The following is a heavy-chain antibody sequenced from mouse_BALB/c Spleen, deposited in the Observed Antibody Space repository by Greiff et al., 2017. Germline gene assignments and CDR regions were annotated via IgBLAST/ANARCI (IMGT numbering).Heavy chain of an antibody. CDR3: ARGDYDEAWFAY. J-gene: IGHJ3*01. CDR1: GFSLTSYG. D-gene: IGHD2-4*01. Sequence: VHLVESGPGLVAPSQSLSITCTVSGFSLTSYGVHWVRQPPGKGLEWLGVIWAGGSTNYNSALMSRLSISKDNSKSQVFLKMNSLQTDDTAMYYCARGDYDEAWFAYWGQGTLVTVSA. CDR2: IWAGGST. V-gene: IGHV2-9*02.